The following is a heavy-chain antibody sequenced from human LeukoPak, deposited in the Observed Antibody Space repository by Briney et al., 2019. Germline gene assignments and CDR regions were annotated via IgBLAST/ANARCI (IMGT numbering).Heavy chain of an antibody. CDR2: ISYDGSNK. CDR3: AKDRRIEGIWFGGLEY. D-gene: IGHD3-10*01. CDR1: GFTFSSYG. J-gene: IGHJ4*02. Sequence: PGGSLRLSCAASGFTFSSYGMHWVRQAPGKGLEWVAVISYDGSNKYYADSVKGRFTISRDNSKNTLYLQMNSLKPEDTAVYYCAKDRRIEGIWFGGLEYWGQGTLVTVSS. V-gene: IGHV3-30*18.